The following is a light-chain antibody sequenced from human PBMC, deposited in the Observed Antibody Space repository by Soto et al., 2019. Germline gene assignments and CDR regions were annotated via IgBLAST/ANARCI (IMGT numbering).Light chain of an antibody. CDR3: YSYARNGTLHVI. V-gene: IGLV2-23*01. Sequence: QSALTQPASVSGSPGQSITISCTGTSNDIGTDNLVSWYQQHPGKAPKLMIYEGTKRPSGVSNRFSGSKSDSAASLTISGIQAEDEADDYYYSYARNGTLHVIFGGGTKLTVL. CDR1: SNDIGTDNL. J-gene: IGLJ2*01. CDR2: EGT.